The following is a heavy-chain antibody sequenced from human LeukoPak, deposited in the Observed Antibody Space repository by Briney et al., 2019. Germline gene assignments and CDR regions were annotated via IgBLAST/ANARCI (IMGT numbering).Heavy chain of an antibody. CDR3: ARRRYYDGSGYLE. CDR2: IYYSGRT. J-gene: IGHJ1*01. V-gene: IGHV4-39*01. Sequence: SETLSLTCSVSGDSVSRSDSYWDWIRQPPGKGLEWIGTIYYSGRTHYSPSLKSRVTMSVDPSNNQFSLTLRPVTAADTAVYYCARRRYYDGSGYLEWGQGTLLSVSS. CDR1: GDSVSRSDSY. D-gene: IGHD3-22*01.